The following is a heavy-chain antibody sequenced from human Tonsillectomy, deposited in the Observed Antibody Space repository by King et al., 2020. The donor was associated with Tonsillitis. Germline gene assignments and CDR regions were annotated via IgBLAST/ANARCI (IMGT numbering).Heavy chain of an antibody. J-gene: IGHJ3*02. CDR1: GGSISSYY. CDR2: IYYSGST. CDR3: AREIGYCGGGSCYFGAFDI. Sequence: VQLQESGPGLVKPSETLSLTCTVSGGSISSYYWSWIRQPPGKGLEWIGYIYYSGSTDYNPSLKSRVTISVDTSKNQFSLKLNSVTAADTAVYYCAREIGYCGGGSCYFGAFDIWGQGTMVSVSS. V-gene: IGHV4-59*01. D-gene: IGHD2-15*01.